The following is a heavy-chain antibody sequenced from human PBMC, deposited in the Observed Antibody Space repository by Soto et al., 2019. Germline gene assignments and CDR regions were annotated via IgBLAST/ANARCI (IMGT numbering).Heavy chain of an antibody. CDR2: ISGSGGST. Sequence: PGXSLRLSCAASGFTFSSYAISWVLQAPGKGLEWVSAISGSGGSTYYADSVKGRFTISRDNSKNTLYLQMNGLRAEDTAVYYCAKDTLGYCSGGSCTVYWGQGTLVTVSS. V-gene: IGHV3-23*01. CDR1: GFTFSSYA. D-gene: IGHD2-15*01. CDR3: AKDTLGYCSGGSCTVY. J-gene: IGHJ4*02.